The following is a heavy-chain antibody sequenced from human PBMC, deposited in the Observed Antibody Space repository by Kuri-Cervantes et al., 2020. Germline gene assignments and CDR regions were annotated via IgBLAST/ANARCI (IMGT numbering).Heavy chain of an antibody. Sequence: GESLKISCVASGFTFSDYYMSWVRQAPGKGLEWVSYISSSGSTMYDADSVRGRFTISRDNAKNSLYLQMNSLRAEDTAVYYCARGPLDGYIPYWGQGTLVTVSS. J-gene: IGHJ4*02. CDR2: ISSSGSTM. CDR3: ARGPLDGYIPY. V-gene: IGHV3-11*01. D-gene: IGHD5-24*01. CDR1: GFTFSDYY.